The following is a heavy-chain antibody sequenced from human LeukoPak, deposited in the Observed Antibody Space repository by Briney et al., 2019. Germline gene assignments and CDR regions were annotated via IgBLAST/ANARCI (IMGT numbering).Heavy chain of an antibody. Sequence: PGECLRLSCATSGFTFSSFSMNWVRQAPGKGLEWVSSIIGNSDYIYYGDSVKGRFSISRDNAKNSVYLQMNSLRVEDTAVYYCAKDFGWWGQGTLVTVSS. CDR1: GFTFSSFS. J-gene: IGHJ4*02. CDR3: AKDFGW. V-gene: IGHV3-21*01. D-gene: IGHD3-10*01. CDR2: IIGNSDYI.